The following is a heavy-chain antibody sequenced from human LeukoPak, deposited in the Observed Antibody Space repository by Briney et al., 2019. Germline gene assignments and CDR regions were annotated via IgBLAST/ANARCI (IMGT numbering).Heavy chain of an antibody. D-gene: IGHD3-3*01. CDR3: ALTNYDFWSGYNWLDP. CDR1: GGSISSSSYY. CDR2: IYYRGST. V-gene: IGHV4-39*07. Sequence: SETLSLTCTVSGGSISSSSYYWGWISQPPGKGLEWIGSIYYRGSTYYNPSLKSRVTISVDTSKNQFSLKLSSVTAADTAVYYCALTNYDFWSGYNWLDPWGQGTLVTVSS. J-gene: IGHJ5*02.